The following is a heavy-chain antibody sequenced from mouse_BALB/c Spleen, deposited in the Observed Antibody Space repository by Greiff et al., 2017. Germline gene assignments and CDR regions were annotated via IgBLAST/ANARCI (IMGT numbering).Heavy chain of an antibody. Sequence: VQLQQSGAELARPGASVKLSCKASGYTFTSYWMQWVKQRPGQGLEWIGAIYPGDGDTRYTQKFKGKATLTADKSSSTAYMQLSSLASEDSAVYYCARPYYYGSSPWFAYWGQGTLVTVSA. CDR3: ARPYYYGSSPWFAY. CDR2: IYPGDGDT. D-gene: IGHD1-1*01. J-gene: IGHJ3*01. CDR1: GYTFTSYW. V-gene: IGHV1-87*01.